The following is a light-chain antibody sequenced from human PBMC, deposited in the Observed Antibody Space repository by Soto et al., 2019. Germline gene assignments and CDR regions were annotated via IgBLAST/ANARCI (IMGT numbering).Light chain of an antibody. V-gene: IGKV3D-20*02. J-gene: IGKJ1*01. Sequence: EIVLTQAPGTLSCSPGERATLSGRASQSVSSSFLAWYQQKVGQAPRLLIYGASSRATGIPDRFSGSGSGTDFTLTISSLEPEDFAVYYCQQRSNWPPTFGQGTKVDIK. CDR3: QQRSNWPPT. CDR1: QSVSSSF. CDR2: GAS.